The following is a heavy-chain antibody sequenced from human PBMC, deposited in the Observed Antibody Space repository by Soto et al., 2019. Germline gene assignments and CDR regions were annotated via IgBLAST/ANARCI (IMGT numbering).Heavy chain of an antibody. D-gene: IGHD2-2*01. CDR2: ISSSSSYI. CDR3: ARVTLGYCISTSCFFAY. V-gene: IGHV3-21*01. Sequence: EVQLVESGGGLVKPGGSLRLSCAASGFTFSSYSMNWVRQAPGKGLEWVSSISSSSSYIYYADSVKGRFTISRDNAKNPLYLQMYSLRAEDTAVYYCARVTLGYCISTSCFFAYWGQGTLVTVSS. J-gene: IGHJ4*02. CDR1: GFTFSSYS.